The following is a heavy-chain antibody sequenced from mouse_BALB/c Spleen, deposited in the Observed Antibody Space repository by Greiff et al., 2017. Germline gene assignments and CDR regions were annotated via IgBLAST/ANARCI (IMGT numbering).Heavy chain of an antibody. CDR3: ASVGWLLLHWYFDV. D-gene: IGHD2-3*01. CDR1: GYSITSGYY. CDR2: ISYDGSN. J-gene: IGHJ1*01. Sequence: EVQLQQSGPGLVKPSQSLSLTCSVTGYSITSGYYWNWIRQFPGNKLEWMGYISYDGSNNYNPSLKNRISITRDTSKNQFFLKLNSVTTEDTATYYCASVGWLLLHWYFDVWGAGTTVTVSS. V-gene: IGHV3-6*02.